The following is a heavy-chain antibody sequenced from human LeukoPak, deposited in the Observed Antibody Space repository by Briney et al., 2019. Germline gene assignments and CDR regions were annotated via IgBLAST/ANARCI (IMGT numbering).Heavy chain of an antibody. CDR1: GYPFTGYY. CDR3: ARVQSSGWYVDY. J-gene: IGHJ4*02. V-gene: IGHV1-2*02. Sequence: GASVKVSCKASGYPFTGYYMHWVRQAPGQGLEWMGWINPNSGGTNYAQKFQGRVTLTRDTSISTAYMELSRLTSDDTAVYYCARVQSSGWYVDYWGQGTLVTVSS. D-gene: IGHD6-19*01. CDR2: INPNSGGT.